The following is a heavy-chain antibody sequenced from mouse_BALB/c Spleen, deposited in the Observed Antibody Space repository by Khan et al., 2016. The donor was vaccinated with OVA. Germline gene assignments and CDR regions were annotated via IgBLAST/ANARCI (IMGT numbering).Heavy chain of an antibody. J-gene: IGHJ4*01. CDR2: INPSNAYT. CDR1: GYTFTSYS. D-gene: IGHD1-1*01. Sequence: QVQLKQSGAELARPGASVKMSCKASGYTFTSYSMHWIKQRPGQGLEWIGNINPSNAYTNYNQKFKDKATLTADKSSITAYMQLSSLTSEDSAVXYCARDFHYYGSRGALDYWGQGTSVTVSS. CDR3: ARDFHYYGSRGALDY. V-gene: IGHV1-4*01.